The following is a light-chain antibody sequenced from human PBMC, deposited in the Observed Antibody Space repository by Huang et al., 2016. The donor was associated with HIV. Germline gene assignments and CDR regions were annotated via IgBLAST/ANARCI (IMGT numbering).Light chain of an antibody. CDR1: QSISTW. CDR2: KAS. CDR3: QQYSAYSWT. V-gene: IGKV1-5*03. J-gene: IGKJ1*01. Sequence: DIQMTQSPSTLSASVGDRVTITCRANQSISTWLAWYQQKPGKAPKHLIYKASNLEDGVPSRFSGSGSGTEFTLTISSLQPDDFATYYCQQYSAYSWTFGQGTKVDIK.